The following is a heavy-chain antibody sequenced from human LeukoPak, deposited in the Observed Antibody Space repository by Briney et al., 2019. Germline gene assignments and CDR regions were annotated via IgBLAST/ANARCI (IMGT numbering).Heavy chain of an antibody. J-gene: IGHJ2*01. D-gene: IGHD3-22*01. V-gene: IGHV4-39*07. CDR3: ARFGRKYYYDSSGYPLSYWYFDL. CDR1: GGSISSSSYY. Sequence: SETLSLTCTVSGGSISSSSYYWGWIRQPPGKGLEWIGSIYYSGSTYYNPSLRSRVTISVDTSKNQFSLKLSSVTAADTAVYYCARFGRKYYYDSSGYPLSYWYFDLWGRGTLVTVSS. CDR2: IYYSGST.